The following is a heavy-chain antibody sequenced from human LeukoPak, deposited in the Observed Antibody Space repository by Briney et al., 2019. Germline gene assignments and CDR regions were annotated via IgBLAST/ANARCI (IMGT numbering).Heavy chain of an antibody. CDR1: GFTFNNYA. V-gene: IGHV3-23*01. CDR3: ARDITSGSYFDY. D-gene: IGHD1-26*01. J-gene: IGHJ4*02. Sequence: GGSLRLSCVASGFTFNNYAMCWVRQAPGKGLEWVSAIIRSGGTYYADSVEGRFTISRDNSKNTLYLQMNSLRAEDTAVYYCARDITSGSYFDYWGQGTLVTVSS. CDR2: IIRSGGT.